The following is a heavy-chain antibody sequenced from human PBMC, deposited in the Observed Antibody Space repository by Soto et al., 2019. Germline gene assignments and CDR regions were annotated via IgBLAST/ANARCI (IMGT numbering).Heavy chain of an antibody. V-gene: IGHV3-30*18. J-gene: IGHJ4*02. Sequence: QVQLVESGGGVVQPGRSLRLSCAASGFTFSSYGMHWVRQAPGKGLEWVAVISYDGSNKYYADSVKGRFTISRDNSKNTRYLQMNSLRADDTAVYYCAKDYPDCRGGSCFAEDDRQDDTIFDYWGQGTLVTVSS. D-gene: IGHD2-15*01. CDR3: AKDYPDCRGGSCFAEDDRQDDTIFDY. CDR1: GFTFSSYG. CDR2: ISYDGSNK.